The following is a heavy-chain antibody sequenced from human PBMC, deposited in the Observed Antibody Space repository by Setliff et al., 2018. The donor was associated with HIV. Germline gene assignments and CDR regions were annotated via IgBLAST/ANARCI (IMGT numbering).Heavy chain of an antibody. CDR2: FDPEDGET. CDR1: GYSLTDLS. CDR3: ATIRAYYYDSSGQEYFQY. V-gene: IGHV1-24*01. Sequence: ASVKVSCKVSGYSLTDLSIHWVRQAPGKGLEWMGGFDPEDGETVYAQKLQGRVTMTEDTSTDTAYMELSSLRSEDTAVYYCATIRAYYYDSSGQEYFQYWGHGTLVTAPQ. D-gene: IGHD3-22*01. J-gene: IGHJ1*01.